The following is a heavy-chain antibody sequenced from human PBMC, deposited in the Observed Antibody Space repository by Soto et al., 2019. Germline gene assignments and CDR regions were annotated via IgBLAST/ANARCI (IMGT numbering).Heavy chain of an antibody. J-gene: IGHJ5*02. CDR3: ARGRFRRTWFDP. CDR2: MNPDSGNT. D-gene: IGHD3-16*01. CDR1: GYTFTNYD. Sequence: QVQLVQSGAEVKKPGASVKVSCKASGYTFTNYDIHWVRQATGQGLEWMGWMNPDSGNTGQSKQFQGRGTMTRTTSLSTAYMEMSRLRSEDTAVYYCARGRFRRTWFDPWGQGTLVTVSS. V-gene: IGHV1-8*01.